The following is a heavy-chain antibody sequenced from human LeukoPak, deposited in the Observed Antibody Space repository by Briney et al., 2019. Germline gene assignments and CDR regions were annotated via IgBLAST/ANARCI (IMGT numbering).Heavy chain of an antibody. D-gene: IGHD3-22*01. J-gene: IGHJ4*02. V-gene: IGHV3-7*03. CDR3: ATPLDYYDSSGYHEGGD. Sequence: GGSLRLSCAASGFTFSRHWMTWVRQAPGKGPEWVANIKEDGSKKNYVDSVKGRFTISRDNTKNPLYLQMNSLRAEDTAVYYCATPLDYYDSSGYHEGGDWGQGTLVTVSS. CDR1: GFTFSRHW. CDR2: IKEDGSKK.